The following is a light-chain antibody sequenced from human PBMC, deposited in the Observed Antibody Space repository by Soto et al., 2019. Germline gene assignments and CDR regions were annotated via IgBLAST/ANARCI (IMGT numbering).Light chain of an antibody. CDR1: SGSVSTSYY. J-gene: IGLJ2*01. V-gene: IGLV8-61*01. Sequence: QTVVTQEPSFSVSPGGTVTLTCGLSSGSVSTSYYPSWYQQTPGQAPRTLIYSTNTRSSGVPDRFSGSILGNKAALTITGAHADDESDDYCVLYMGRGVHVVFGGGTKLTVL. CDR2: STN. CDR3: VLYMGRGVHVV.